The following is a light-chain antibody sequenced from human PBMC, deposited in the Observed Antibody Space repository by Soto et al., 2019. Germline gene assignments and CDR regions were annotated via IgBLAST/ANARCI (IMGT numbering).Light chain of an antibody. V-gene: IGLV2-14*01. J-gene: IGLJ1*01. CDR3: FSHRIGDYHV. CDR2: GVT. CDR1: SSDIGAYNY. Sequence: QSALTQPASVSGSPGQSITISCTGTSSDIGAYNYVSWYQQYPGKAPKLMIYGVTNRPSGVSNRFSGSKTGNTASLTISGLQAEDEADYYCFSHRIGDYHVFRNATKATV.